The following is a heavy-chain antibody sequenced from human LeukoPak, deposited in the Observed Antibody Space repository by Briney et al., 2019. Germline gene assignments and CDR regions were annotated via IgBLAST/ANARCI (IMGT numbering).Heavy chain of an antibody. V-gene: IGHV3-9*01. CDR1: GFTFDDYA. CDR2: ISWNSGSI. J-gene: IGHJ4*02. D-gene: IGHD3-22*01. Sequence: GGSLRLSCAASGFTFDDYAVHWVRQAPGKGLEWVSGISWNSGSIGYADSVKGRFTISRDNAKNSLYLRMNSLRAEDTALYYCARKTRYYCDSSGYYDRWGQGTLVTVSS. CDR3: ARKTRYYCDSSGYYDR.